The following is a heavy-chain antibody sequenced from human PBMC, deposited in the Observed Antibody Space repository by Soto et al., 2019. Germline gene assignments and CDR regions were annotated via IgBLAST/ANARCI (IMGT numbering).Heavy chain of an antibody. Sequence: QVQLQESGPGLVKPSETLSLTCTVSGCSITSYYWSWIRQPPGKGLEWIGYIHNSGSTSYNPSLQSRVTISADLSKNQFSLDLRCVNAADTAVYSCARRWSGTDYWGHGTLVTVSS. J-gene: IGHJ4*01. CDR1: GCSITSYY. CDR3: ARRWSGTDY. D-gene: IGHD3-10*01. CDR2: IHNSGST. V-gene: IGHV4-59*01.